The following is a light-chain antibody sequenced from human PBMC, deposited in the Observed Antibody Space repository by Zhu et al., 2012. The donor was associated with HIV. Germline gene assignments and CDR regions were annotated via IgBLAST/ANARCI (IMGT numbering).Light chain of an antibody. Sequence: EIVMTQSPATLSVSPGETATLSCRASHSVSSTLAWYQQKPGQAPRLLIYGAFTRATGIPARFSGRGSGTEFTLTISSLQSEDFAVYYCQQYSDWPLTFGGGTKVGSN. V-gene: IGKV3-15*01. CDR3: QQYSDWPLT. CDR1: HSVSST. CDR2: GAF. J-gene: IGKJ4*01.